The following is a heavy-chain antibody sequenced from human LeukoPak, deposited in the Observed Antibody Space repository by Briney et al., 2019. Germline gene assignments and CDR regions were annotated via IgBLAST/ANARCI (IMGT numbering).Heavy chain of an antibody. Sequence: GGSLRLSCAASEFTFSSYAMHWVRQAPGKGLDWVVVISYDGSNKYYADSVKGRFTISRDNSKNTLYLQMNSLRAEDTAVYYCAHHDYWGQGTLVTVSS. V-gene: IGHV3-30-3*01. CDR1: EFTFSSYA. J-gene: IGHJ4*02. CDR2: ISYDGSNK. D-gene: IGHD1-14*01. CDR3: AHHDY.